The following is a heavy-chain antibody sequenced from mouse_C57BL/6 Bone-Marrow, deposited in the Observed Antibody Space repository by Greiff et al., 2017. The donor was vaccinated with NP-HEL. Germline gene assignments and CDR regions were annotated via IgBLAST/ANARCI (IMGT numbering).Heavy chain of an antibody. V-gene: IGHV1-7*01. CDR2: INPSSGYT. J-gene: IGHJ4*01. CDR3: ARYRASTGTRAMDY. D-gene: IGHD4-1*02. CDR1: GYTFTSYG. Sequence: VQLQQSGAELAKPGASVKLSCKASGYTFTSYGMHWVKQRPGQGLEWIGYINPSSGYTRYNQKFKDKATLTADKSSSTAYMQLSSLTYEDSAVYSCARYRASTGTRAMDYWGQGTAVTVSS.